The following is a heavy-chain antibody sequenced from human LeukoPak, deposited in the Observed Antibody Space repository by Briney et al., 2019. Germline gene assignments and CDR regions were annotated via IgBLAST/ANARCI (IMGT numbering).Heavy chain of an antibody. CDR2: IKPSGGST. D-gene: IGHD3-3*01. CDR1: VYTFTISN. J-gene: IGHJ4*02. CDR3: ARDSEIFGSDY. V-gene: IGHV1-46*01. Sequence: ASVIVSSMAPVYTFTISNMHRVRQAPGQGLEWMGIIKPSGGSTSYAQKFQCRVTMTSDTSRSTVYRMLRSLRSEDTVVYYGARDSEIFGSDYWGEGTLVTVSS.